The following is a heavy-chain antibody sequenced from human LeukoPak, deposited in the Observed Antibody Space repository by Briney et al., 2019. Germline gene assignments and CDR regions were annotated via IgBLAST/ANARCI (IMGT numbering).Heavy chain of an antibody. V-gene: IGHV3-33*01. CDR2: IWYDGSNK. D-gene: IGHD1-26*01. J-gene: IGHJ4*02. Sequence: GGSLRLSCAASGFTFRSHGMHWVRQAPGKGLEWVAFIWYDGSNKYYTDSVKGRFTISRDNAKNSLYLQLNNLRAEDTAVYYCARDKIVGATYFDYWGQGTLVTVSS. CDR1: GFTFRSHG. CDR3: ARDKIVGATYFDY.